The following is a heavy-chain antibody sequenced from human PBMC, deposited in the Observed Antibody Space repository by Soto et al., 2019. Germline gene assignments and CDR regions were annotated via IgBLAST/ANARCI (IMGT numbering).Heavy chain of an antibody. CDR1: GGSISSGIYY. Sequence: SETLSLTCTVSGGSISSGIYYWSWIRQSPGKGLEWIGYISYSGSTNYNPSLKSRVTISVDTSNNQFSLKLNSVTAADTAVYYCARQACSGGNCYSWLDPWGQGTLVTVSS. CDR2: ISYSGST. CDR3: ARQACSGGNCYSWLDP. D-gene: IGHD2-15*01. J-gene: IGHJ5*02. V-gene: IGHV4-61*01.